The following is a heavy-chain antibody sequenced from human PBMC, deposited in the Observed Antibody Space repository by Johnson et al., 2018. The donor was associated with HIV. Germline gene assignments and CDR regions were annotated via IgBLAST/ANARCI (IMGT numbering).Heavy chain of an antibody. CDR3: ARVQILADDVFNI. D-gene: IGHD3-3*02. J-gene: IGHJ3*02. Sequence: GLEWVSVIYSGGSTYYADSVKGRFTISRDNAKNTLYLQMDSLGAEDTAVYYCARVQILADDVFNIWGQGTMVTVSS. V-gene: IGHV3-53*01. CDR2: IYSGGST.